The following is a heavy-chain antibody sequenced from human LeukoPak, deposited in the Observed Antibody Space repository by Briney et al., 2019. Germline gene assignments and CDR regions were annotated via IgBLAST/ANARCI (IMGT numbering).Heavy chain of an antibody. CDR2: IKSKTDGGTT. V-gene: IGHV3-15*01. CDR1: GFTFSNAW. J-gene: IGHJ4*02. Sequence: GGSLRLSCAASGFTFSNAWMSWVRQAPGKGLEWVGRIKSKTDGGTTDYAAPVKGRFTISRDYSKNMLYLQMNNLKTEDTAVYYCNTNDRYYYDSSGYYYHFDYWGQGTLVTVSS. CDR3: NTNDRYYYDSSGYYYHFDY. D-gene: IGHD3-22*01.